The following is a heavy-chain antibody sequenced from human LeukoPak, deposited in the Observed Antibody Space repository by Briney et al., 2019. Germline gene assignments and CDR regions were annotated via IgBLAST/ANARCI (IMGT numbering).Heavy chain of an antibody. Sequence: ASVKVSCKASAYTFSSNDIHWVRQATGQGLEWMGWMNPNSGNTGYAQKFQGRVTMTRNTSISTAYMELSSLRSEDTAVYYCARAGIIGSGSYVDYWGQGTLVTVSS. V-gene: IGHV1-8*01. CDR3: ARAGIIGSGSYVDY. CDR2: MNPNSGNT. D-gene: IGHD3-10*01. J-gene: IGHJ4*02. CDR1: AYTFSSND.